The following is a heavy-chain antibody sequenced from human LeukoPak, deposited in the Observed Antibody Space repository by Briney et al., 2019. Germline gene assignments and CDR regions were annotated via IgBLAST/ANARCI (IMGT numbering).Heavy chain of an antibody. Sequence: GGSLRLSCAASGFTFSSYSMNWVRQAPGKGLEWVSSISSSSSYIYYADSVKGRFTISRDNAKNSLYLQMNRLRAEDTAVYYCVRDGGMTQQRRFFFDFWGRGSLVTVSS. CDR3: VRDGGMTQQRRFFFDF. V-gene: IGHV3-21*01. D-gene: IGHD1-26*01. CDR2: ISSSSSYI. J-gene: IGHJ4*02. CDR1: GFTFSSYS.